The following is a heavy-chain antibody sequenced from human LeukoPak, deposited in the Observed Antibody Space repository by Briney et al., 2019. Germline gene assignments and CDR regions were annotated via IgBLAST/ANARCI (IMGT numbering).Heavy chain of an antibody. CDR2: IYYSGST. CDR3: ARIPVDTAMGVYYYMDV. J-gene: IGHJ6*03. CDR1: GGSISSYY. D-gene: IGHD5-18*01. Sequence: SETLSLTCTVSGGSISSYYWSWIRQPPGKGLEWIGYIYYSGSTNYNPSLKSRVTISVDTSKNQFSLKLSSVTAADMAVYYCARIPVDTAMGVYYYMDVWGKGTTVTVSS. V-gene: IGHV4-59*01.